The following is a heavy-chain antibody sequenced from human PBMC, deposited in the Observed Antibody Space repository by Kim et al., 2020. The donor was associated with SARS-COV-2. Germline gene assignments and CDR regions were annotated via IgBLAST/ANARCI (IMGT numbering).Heavy chain of an antibody. Sequence: SETLSLTCAVYGGSFSGYYWSWIRQPPGKGLEWIGEINHSGSTNYNPSLKSRVTISVDTSKNQFSLKLSSVTAADTAVYYCAREIKSIVVVVAATWYFDYWGQGTLVTVSS. CDR3: AREIKSIVVVVAATWYFDY. D-gene: IGHD2-15*01. CDR2: INHSGST. V-gene: IGHV4-34*01. J-gene: IGHJ4*02. CDR1: GGSFSGYY.